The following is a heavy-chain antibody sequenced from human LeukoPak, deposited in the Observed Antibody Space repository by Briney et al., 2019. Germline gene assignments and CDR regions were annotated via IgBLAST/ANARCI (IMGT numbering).Heavy chain of an antibody. CDR3: ARGMTTGPDP. CDR2: IYHSGST. D-gene: IGHD4-17*01. Sequence: SETLSLTCTVSGGSISSYSWSWIRQPPGKGLEWIGYIYHSGSTNYNPSLKSRLTISVDTSKNQFSLNLSSVTAADTAVYYCARGMTTGPDPWGQGTLVTVSS. J-gene: IGHJ5*02. V-gene: IGHV4-59*08. CDR1: GGSISSYS.